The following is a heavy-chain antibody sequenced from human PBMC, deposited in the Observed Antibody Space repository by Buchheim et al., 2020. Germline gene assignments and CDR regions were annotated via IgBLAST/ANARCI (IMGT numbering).Heavy chain of an antibody. D-gene: IGHD3-3*01. CDR1: GGSISSYY. CDR3: ARERNYDFWSGNYYYYMDV. CDR2: IYYSGST. J-gene: IGHJ6*03. V-gene: IGHV4-59*01. Sequence: QVQLQESGPGLVKPSETLSLTCTVSGGSISSYYWSWIRQPPGKGLEWIGYIYYSGSTNYNPSLKSRVTISVETSKNQFSLKLSSVTAADTAVYYCARERNYDFWSGNYYYYMDVWGKGTT.